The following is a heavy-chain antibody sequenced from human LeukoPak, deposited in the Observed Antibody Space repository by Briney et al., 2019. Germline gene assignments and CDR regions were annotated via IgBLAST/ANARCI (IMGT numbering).Heavy chain of an antibody. CDR3: ARERQNKDFWSGGDY. CDR2: IKEDGSEK. V-gene: IGHV3-7*01. D-gene: IGHD3-3*01. CDR1: GFTFSTYW. Sequence: GGSLRLSCAASGFTFSTYWMSWVRQAPGEGLEWGANIKEDGSEKYYVDSVKGRFTISRDNAKNSLYLQMNTLSPEDTAVYYCARERQNKDFWSGGDYWGQGTLVTVSS. J-gene: IGHJ4*02.